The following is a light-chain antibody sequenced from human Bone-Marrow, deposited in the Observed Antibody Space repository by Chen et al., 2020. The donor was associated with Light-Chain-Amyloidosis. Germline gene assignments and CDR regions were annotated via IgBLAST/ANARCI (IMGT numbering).Light chain of an antibody. Sequence: SYELTQPPSVSVSPGQTASITCSGDKLGDNYACWYQQKPGQSPVLGIYQDSTRPSGIPERFAGSNSGNTATLTISGTQAMDEADYYCQAWDSSTRVFGGGTKLTVL. CDR3: QAWDSSTRV. J-gene: IGLJ3*02. V-gene: IGLV3-1*01. CDR2: QDS. CDR1: KLGDNY.